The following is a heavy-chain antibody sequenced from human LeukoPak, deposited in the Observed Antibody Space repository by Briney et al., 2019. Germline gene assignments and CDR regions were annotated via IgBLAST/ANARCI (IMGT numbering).Heavy chain of an antibody. V-gene: IGHV3-30*04. CDR3: ASEIIFGSFDY. CDR2: ISYDGSNK. Sequence: GGSLRLSCATSGFSFSSYAMSWVRQAPGKGLEWVAVISYDGSNKYYADSVKGRFTISRDNSKNTLYLQMNSLRAEDTAVYYCASEIIFGSFDYWGQGTLVTVSS. J-gene: IGHJ4*02. CDR1: GFSFSSYA. D-gene: IGHD3-3*01.